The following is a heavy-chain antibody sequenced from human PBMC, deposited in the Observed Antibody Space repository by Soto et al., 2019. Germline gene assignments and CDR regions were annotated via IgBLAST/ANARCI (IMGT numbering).Heavy chain of an antibody. CDR1: GFTFSSYG. J-gene: IGHJ4*02. Sequence: PGGSLRLSCAASGFTFSSYGMHWVRQAPGKGLEWVAVIWYDGSNKYYADSVKGRFTISRDNSKNTLYLQMNSLRAEDTAVYCCARGRTRIAVAGLLFDYWGQGTLVTVSS. D-gene: IGHD6-19*01. V-gene: IGHV3-33*01. CDR2: IWYDGSNK. CDR3: ARGRTRIAVAGLLFDY.